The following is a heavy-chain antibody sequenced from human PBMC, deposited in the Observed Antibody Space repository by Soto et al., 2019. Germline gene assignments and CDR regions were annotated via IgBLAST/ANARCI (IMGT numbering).Heavy chain of an antibody. CDR2: INPSGGST. CDR1: GYSFTDYH. Sequence: ASVKVSCKASGYSFTDYHIHWVRQAPGQGLEWMGIINPSGGSTSFAQKFQGRATMTRDTSTSTVYMELISLTSEDTAVYYCARDVGMASRPYLDYWGQGTLVTVSS. D-gene: IGHD6-6*01. V-gene: IGHV1-46*01. J-gene: IGHJ4*02. CDR3: ARDVGMASRPYLDY.